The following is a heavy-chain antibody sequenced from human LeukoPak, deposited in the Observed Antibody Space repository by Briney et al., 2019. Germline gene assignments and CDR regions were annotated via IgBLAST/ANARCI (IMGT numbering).Heavy chain of an antibody. CDR3: ALGYCGGGSCYAREYFQH. CDR2: IYYSGST. D-gene: IGHD2-15*01. V-gene: IGHV4-31*03. Sequence: SETLSRTCTVSGGSISSGGYYWTWIRQHPGKGLEWIGYIYYSGSTYYNPSLKSRVTISVDTSKNQFSLKLSSVTAADTAVYYCALGYCGGGSCYAREYFQHWGQGTLVTVSS. CDR1: GGSISSGGYY. J-gene: IGHJ1*01.